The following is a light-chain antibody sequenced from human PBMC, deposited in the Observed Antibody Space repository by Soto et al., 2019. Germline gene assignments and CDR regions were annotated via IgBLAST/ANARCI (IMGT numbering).Light chain of an antibody. V-gene: IGKV1D-13*01. CDR1: QGISSA. CDR2: DAS. J-gene: IGKJ5*01. Sequence: IHMTESASSVSASVLDIFTITFRASQGISSALAWYQQKPGKAPKLLIYDASSLESGVPSRFSGSGSGTDFTLTISSLQPEDFATYYCQQFNNYPITFGQGTRLEIK. CDR3: QQFNNYPIT.